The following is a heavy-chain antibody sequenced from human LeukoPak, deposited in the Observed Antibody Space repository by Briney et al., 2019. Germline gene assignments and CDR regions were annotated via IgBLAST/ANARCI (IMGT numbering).Heavy chain of an antibody. V-gene: IGHV4-59*11. Sequence: SETLSLTCTVSGGSINSHYWSWVRQPPGKGLVWIGYISYSGNTNYNPSLKSRVTISMHTSKNQLSLKLNSATAADTAVYYCARGRYYYGSGTFGYYFDYWGQGTLVTVSS. D-gene: IGHD3-10*01. CDR2: ISYSGNT. CDR3: ARGRYYYGSGTFGYYFDY. CDR1: GGSINSHY. J-gene: IGHJ4*02.